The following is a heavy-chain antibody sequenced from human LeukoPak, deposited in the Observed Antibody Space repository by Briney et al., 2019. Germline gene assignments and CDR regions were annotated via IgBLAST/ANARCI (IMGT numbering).Heavy chain of an antibody. V-gene: IGHV3-7*01. CDR1: GFTFSSYW. CDR2: IKQDGSEK. D-gene: IGHD2-2*01. CDR3: ATSEDVSSSFRSLDY. J-gene: IGHJ4*02. Sequence: PGGSLRLSCAASGFTFSSYWMSWVRQAPGKGLEWVANIKQDGSEKYYMDSVKGRFTISRDNAKNSLFLQMSSLRAEDTAIYYCATSEDVSSSFRSLDYWGQGTLVTVSS.